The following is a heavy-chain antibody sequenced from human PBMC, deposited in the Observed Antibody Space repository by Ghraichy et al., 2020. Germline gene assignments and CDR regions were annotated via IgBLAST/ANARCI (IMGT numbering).Heavy chain of an antibody. CDR3: ARDLGDIVVVPAAISAAPDY. D-gene: IGHD2-2*02. V-gene: IGHV3-33*01. CDR2: IWYDGSNK. CDR1: GFTFSSYG. J-gene: IGHJ4*02. Sequence: GGSLRLSCAASGFTFSSYGMHWVRQAPGKGLEWVAVIWYDGSNKYYADSVKGRFTISRDNSKNTLYLQMNSLRAEDTAVYYCARDLGDIVVVPAAISAAPDYWGQGTLVTVSS.